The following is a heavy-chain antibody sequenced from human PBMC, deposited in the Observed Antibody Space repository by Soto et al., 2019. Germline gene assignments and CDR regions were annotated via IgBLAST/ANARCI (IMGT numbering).Heavy chain of an antibody. CDR1: GGSFSGYY. CDR3: ARGDIVVVPAAMNKIDAFDI. Sequence: SETLSLTCAVYGGSFSGYYWSWIRQPPGKGLEWIGEINHSGSTNYNPSLKSRVTISVDTSKNQFSLKLSSVTAADTAVYYCARGDIVVVPAAMNKIDAFDIWGQGTMVTVSS. J-gene: IGHJ3*02. CDR2: INHSGST. D-gene: IGHD2-2*01. V-gene: IGHV4-34*01.